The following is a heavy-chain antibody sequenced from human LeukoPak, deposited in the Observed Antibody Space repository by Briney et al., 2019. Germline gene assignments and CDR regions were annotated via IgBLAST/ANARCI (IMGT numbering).Heavy chain of an antibody. V-gene: IGHV1-2*02. Sequence: ASVKVSCKASGYTFTGYCMHWVRQAPGQGLEWMGWINPNSGGTNYAQKFQGRVTMTRDTSISTAYMELSRLRSDDTAVYYCARARITMVRGVMRLTRFDPWGQGTLVTVSS. D-gene: IGHD3-10*01. CDR2: INPNSGGT. J-gene: IGHJ5*02. CDR1: GYTFTGYC. CDR3: ARARITMVRGVMRLTRFDP.